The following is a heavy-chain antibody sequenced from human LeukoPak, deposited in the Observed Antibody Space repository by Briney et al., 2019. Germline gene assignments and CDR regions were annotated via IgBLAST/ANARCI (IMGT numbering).Heavy chain of an antibody. CDR3: ARDGHSSYVEWLVQGGFDY. CDR1: GFTFSSYS. D-gene: IGHD6-19*01. J-gene: IGHJ4*02. V-gene: IGHV3-48*04. Sequence: PGGSLRLSCAASGFTFSSYSMNWVRQAPGKGLEWVSYISSSSSTIYYADSVKGRFTISRDNAKNSLYLQMNSLRAEDTAVYYCARDGHSSYVEWLVQGGFDYWGQGTLVTVSS. CDR2: ISSSSSTI.